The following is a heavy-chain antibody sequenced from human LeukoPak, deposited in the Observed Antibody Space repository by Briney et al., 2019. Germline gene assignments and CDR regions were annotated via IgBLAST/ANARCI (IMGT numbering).Heavy chain of an antibody. CDR3: TRIAATEDNYYYYYYMDV. CDR2: INSSSSYI. Sequence: GGSLRLSCAASGFTFSSYSMNWVRQAPGKGLEWVSSINSSSSYIYYADSVKGRFTISRDNAKNSLYLQMNSLRAEDTAVYYCTRIAATEDNYYYYYYMDVWGKGTTVTISS. V-gene: IGHV3-21*01. CDR1: GFTFSSYS. J-gene: IGHJ6*03. D-gene: IGHD6-13*01.